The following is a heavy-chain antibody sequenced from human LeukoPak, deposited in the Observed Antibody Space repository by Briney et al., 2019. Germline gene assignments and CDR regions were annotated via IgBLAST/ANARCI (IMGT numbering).Heavy chain of an antibody. V-gene: IGHV3-23*01. CDR2: LSGSGGST. CDR3: ATDGIVVVPAAISDAFDI. Sequence: GGSLRLSCAAPGFTFSSAAMSWGREAPGEGLEWVSALSGSGGSTHYADSVKGRFTISRDNSKNTLYLQMNSLRAEDTAVYYCATDGIVVVPAAISDAFDIWGQGTMVTVSS. J-gene: IGHJ3*02. D-gene: IGHD2-2*02. CDR1: GFTFSSAA.